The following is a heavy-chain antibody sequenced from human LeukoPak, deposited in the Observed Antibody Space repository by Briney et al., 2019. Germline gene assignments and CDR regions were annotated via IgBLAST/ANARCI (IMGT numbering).Heavy chain of an antibody. CDR3: ARDQGCSSGWCAYYYYGMDV. CDR2: INASGVST. V-gene: IGHV1-46*03. D-gene: IGHD6-19*01. CDR1: GYTFTSYY. J-gene: IGHJ6*02. Sequence: GASVRVSCKASGYTFTSYYMHWVRQAPGQGLEWMGIINASGVSTSYAQKLQGRVTMTRDTSTSTVYMELSSLRAEDTAVYYCARDQGCSSGWCAYYYYGMDVWGQGTTVTVSS.